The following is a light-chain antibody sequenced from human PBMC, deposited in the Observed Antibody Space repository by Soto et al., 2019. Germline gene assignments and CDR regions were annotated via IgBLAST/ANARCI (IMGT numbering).Light chain of an antibody. V-gene: IGKV3-15*01. Sequence: EIVMTQSPATLSVSPGERATLSCRASQSVSSNLAWYQQKPGQAPRLLIYGASTRATGIPARVSGSGSGTEFTHTISSLQAEDFAGYYCQQYKNWLLLTFGGGTKGESK. CDR2: GAS. J-gene: IGKJ4*01. CDR3: QQYKNWLLLT. CDR1: QSVSSN.